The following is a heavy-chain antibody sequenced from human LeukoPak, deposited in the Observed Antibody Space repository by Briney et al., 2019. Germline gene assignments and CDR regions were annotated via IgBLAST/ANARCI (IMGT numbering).Heavy chain of an antibody. CDR2: IYHSGST. CDR1: GGSITTYY. Sequence: SETLSLTCTVSGGSITTYYWSWIRQPPGKGLEWIGEIYHSGSTNYNPSLKSRVTISVDKSKNQFSLKLSSVTAADTAVYYCAIRSSSWQTDDAFDIWGQGTMVTVSS. D-gene: IGHD6-13*01. V-gene: IGHV4-59*12. CDR3: AIRSSSWQTDDAFDI. J-gene: IGHJ3*02.